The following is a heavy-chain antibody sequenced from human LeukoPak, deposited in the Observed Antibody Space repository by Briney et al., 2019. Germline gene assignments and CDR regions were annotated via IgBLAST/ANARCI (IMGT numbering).Heavy chain of an antibody. CDR3: ARATWGYDSSGYYPFDY. CDR2: ISSSSSYI. J-gene: IGHJ4*02. Sequence: GGSLRLSCAASGFTFSSYSMNWVRQPPGKGLEWVSSISSSSSYIYYADSVKGRFTISRDNAKNSLYLQMNSLRAEDTAVYYCARATWGYDSSGYYPFDYWGQGTLVTVSS. D-gene: IGHD3-22*01. CDR1: GFTFSSYS. V-gene: IGHV3-21*01.